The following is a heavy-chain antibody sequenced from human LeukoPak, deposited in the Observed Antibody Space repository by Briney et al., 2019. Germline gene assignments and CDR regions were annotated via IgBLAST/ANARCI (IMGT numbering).Heavy chain of an antibody. V-gene: IGHV3-30*18. D-gene: IGHD2-8*01. CDR1: GFTFSSYG. CDR3: AKDLVYALDY. J-gene: IGHJ4*02. CDR2: ISYDGSNK. Sequence: GGSLRLSCAASGFTFSSYGMHWVRQAPGKGLEWVAVISYDGSNKYYADSVKGRFTIFRDNSKNTLYLQMNSLRAEDTAVYYCAKDLVYALDYWGQGTLVTVSS.